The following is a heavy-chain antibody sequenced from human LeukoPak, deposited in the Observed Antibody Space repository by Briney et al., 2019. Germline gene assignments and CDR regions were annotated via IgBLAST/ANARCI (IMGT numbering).Heavy chain of an antibody. V-gene: IGHV1-69*06. J-gene: IGHJ5*02. CDR3: ARVLRYFDWSAWFDP. Sequence: GASVKVSCKASGGTFSSYAISWVRQAPGQGLEWMGGIIPIFGTANYAQKFQGRVTITADKSTSIAYMELSSLRSEDTAVYYCARVLRYFDWSAWFDPWGQGTLVTVSS. CDR1: GGTFSSYA. CDR2: IIPIFGTA. D-gene: IGHD3-9*01.